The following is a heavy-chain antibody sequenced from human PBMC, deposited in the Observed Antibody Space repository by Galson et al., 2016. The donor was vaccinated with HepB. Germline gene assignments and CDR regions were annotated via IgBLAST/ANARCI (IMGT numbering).Heavy chain of an antibody. CDR1: GYTFTDYY. J-gene: IGHJ4*02. V-gene: IGHV1-69-2*01. CDR3: ATVSVAGPFDY. Sequence: VKVSCKVSGYTFTDYYMHWVQQAPGKGLEWMGFVDPKDGKTIYAEKFQGRVTITADTSTDTAYMELTSLRSDDTAVYYCATVSVAGPFDYWGQGTLVTVSS. CDR2: VDPKDGKT. D-gene: IGHD6-19*01.